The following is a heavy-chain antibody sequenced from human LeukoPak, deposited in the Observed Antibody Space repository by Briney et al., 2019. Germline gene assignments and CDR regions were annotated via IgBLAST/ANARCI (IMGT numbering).Heavy chain of an antibody. CDR2: VYTSAGT. V-gene: IGHV4-61*02. CDR3: ARGGWNALDI. Sequence: PSETLSLTCTVSGGSLSSGSYYWSWIRQPAGKGLEWIGRVYTSAGTDYKPSLKIRVTIYVDTSKNQFSLKLSSVTAADTAVYFCARGGWNALDIWGQGTMVIVSS. J-gene: IGHJ3*02. CDR1: GGSLSSGSYY. D-gene: IGHD1-1*01.